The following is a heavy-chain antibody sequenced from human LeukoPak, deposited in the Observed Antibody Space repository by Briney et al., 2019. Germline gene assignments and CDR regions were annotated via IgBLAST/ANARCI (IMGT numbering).Heavy chain of an antibody. CDR1: GFSLRDYS. Sequence: PGRSLRLSCAASGFSLRDYSMDWVRQAPGKGLEWVSSISSSSRYTFYVDSVKGRFTISRDNAKNSLYLQMNSLRVEDTAVYYCARDEARGYDFRPQDHRGQGTLVSVSS. CDR2: ISSSSRYT. J-gene: IGHJ4*02. CDR3: ARDEARGYDFRPQDH. V-gene: IGHV3-21*01. D-gene: IGHD3-3*01.